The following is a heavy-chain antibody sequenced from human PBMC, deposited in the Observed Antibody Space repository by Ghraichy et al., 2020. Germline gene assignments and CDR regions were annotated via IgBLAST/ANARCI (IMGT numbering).Heavy chain of an antibody. CDR1: GYTFTGYY. D-gene: IGHD2-15*01. Sequence: ASVKVSCKASGYTFTGYYMHWVRQAPGQGLEWMGRINPNSGGTNYAQKFQGRVTMTRDTSISTAYMELSRLRSDDTAVYYCARDKVVVGRRSERNWFDPWGQGTLVTVSS. CDR2: INPNSGGT. J-gene: IGHJ5*02. CDR3: ARDKVVVGRRSERNWFDP. V-gene: IGHV1-2*06.